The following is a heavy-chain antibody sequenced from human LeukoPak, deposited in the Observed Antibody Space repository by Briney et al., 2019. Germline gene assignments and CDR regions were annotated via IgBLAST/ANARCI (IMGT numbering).Heavy chain of an antibody. CDR3: ATDAPFWSGLNYFDY. D-gene: IGHD3-3*01. J-gene: IGHJ4*02. V-gene: IGHV1-24*01. CDR2: FDPEDGET. Sequence: ASVKVSCKVSGYTLTELSMHWVRQAPGKGLEWMGGFDPEDGETIYAQKFQGRVTMTEDTSTDTAYMELSSLRSEDTAVYYCATDAPFWSGLNYFDYWGQGTLVTVSS. CDR1: GYTLTELS.